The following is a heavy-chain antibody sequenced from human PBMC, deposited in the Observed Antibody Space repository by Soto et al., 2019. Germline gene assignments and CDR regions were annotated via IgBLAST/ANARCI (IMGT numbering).Heavy chain of an antibody. Sequence: QVQLVESGGGVVQPGRSLRLSCAASGFTFSSYGMHWVRQAPGKGLEWVAVIWYDGSNKYYADSVKGRFTISRDNSKNTLYLQMNSLRAEDTAVYYCARDRAGGQWLARRYYYGMDVWGQGTTVTVSS. CDR2: IWYDGSNK. CDR3: ARDRAGGQWLARRYYYGMDV. J-gene: IGHJ6*02. CDR1: GFTFSSYG. V-gene: IGHV3-33*01. D-gene: IGHD6-19*01.